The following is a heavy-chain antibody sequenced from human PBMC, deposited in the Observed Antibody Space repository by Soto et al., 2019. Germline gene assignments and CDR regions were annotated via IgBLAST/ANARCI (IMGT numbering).Heavy chain of an antibody. CDR3: ASRGGNCSNTSCPGCFDP. V-gene: IGHV3-21*01. CDR1: GFTFSVYT. D-gene: IGHD2-2*01. Sequence: LGGSLRLSCAASGFTFSVYTMSWVRQAPGKGLEWVSVISSRSGYIYYADSVKGRFTISRDNAKNSLYLQMNSLRAEDTAVYYCASRGGNCSNTSCPGCFDPWGLGTLVTVSS. CDR2: ISSRSGYI. J-gene: IGHJ5*02.